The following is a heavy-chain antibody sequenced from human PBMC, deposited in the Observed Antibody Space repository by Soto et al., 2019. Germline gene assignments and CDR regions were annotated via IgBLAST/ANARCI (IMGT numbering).Heavy chain of an antibody. D-gene: IGHD4-17*01. Sequence: QVQLQESGPGLVKPSETLSLTCTVSGGSISSYYWSWIRQPPGKGLEWIGYIYYSGSTNYNPSLKSRVTISVDTYKNQFSLKLSSVTAADTAVYFCARSTTVPTWGWFDPWGQGTLVTVSS. V-gene: IGHV4-59*08. CDR1: GGSISSYY. CDR2: IYYSGST. J-gene: IGHJ5*02. CDR3: ARSTTVPTWGWFDP.